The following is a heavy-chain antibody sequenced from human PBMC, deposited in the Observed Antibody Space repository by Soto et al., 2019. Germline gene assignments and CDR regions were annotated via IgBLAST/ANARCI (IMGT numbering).Heavy chain of an antibody. CDR2: IFYDGSKI. V-gene: IGHV3-30*18. CDR3: AKDLTGPYDY. J-gene: IGHJ4*02. Sequence: SRRHSCAASGLHFSSCCMHWFRQAPGKGLEWVADIFYDGSKIHYADSVKGRFTISRDNSKNTVHLQMNSLRPEDTAVYYCAKDLTGPYDYWGQGTLVTVS. D-gene: IGHD3-9*01. CDR1: GLHFSSCC.